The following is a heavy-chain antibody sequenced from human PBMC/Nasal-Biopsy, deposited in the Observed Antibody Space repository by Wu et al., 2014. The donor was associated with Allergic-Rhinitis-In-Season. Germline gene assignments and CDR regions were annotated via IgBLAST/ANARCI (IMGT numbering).Heavy chain of an antibody. Sequence: LRLSCAASGVTFSSYAMNWVRQAPGKGLEWVSAIDGSGGTTFYGDSVKGRFTTSRDNAKNTLYLQMNSLRAEDTAVYYCTTDPPYYDFWSGWGQGTLVTVSS. CDR2: IDGSGGTT. CDR1: GVTFSSYA. V-gene: IGHV3-23*01. J-gene: IGHJ4*02. CDR3: TTDPPYYDFWSG. D-gene: IGHD3-3*01.